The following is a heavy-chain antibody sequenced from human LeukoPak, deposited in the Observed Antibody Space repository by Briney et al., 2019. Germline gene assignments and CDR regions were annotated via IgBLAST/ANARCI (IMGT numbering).Heavy chain of an antibody. CDR3: AKGIAGSRPPFDY. CDR1: GFTFSSYA. Sequence: LGGSLLLSCDASGFTFSSYAMSWVRQAPGKGLEWVSGISGSGGSTYYGDSVKGRFTISRDNSKNTLYLQMNSLRAEDTAVHYCAKGIAGSRPPFDYWGQGTLVTVSS. V-gene: IGHV3-23*01. CDR2: ISGSGGST. J-gene: IGHJ4*02.